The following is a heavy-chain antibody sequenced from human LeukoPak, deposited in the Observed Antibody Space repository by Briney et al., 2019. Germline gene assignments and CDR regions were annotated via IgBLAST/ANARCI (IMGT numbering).Heavy chain of an antibody. D-gene: IGHD2-15*01. V-gene: IGHV4-39*07. J-gene: IGHJ5*02. CDR1: GGSISSSSYY. CDR2: INHSGST. Sequence: SETLSLTCTVSGGSISSSSYYWGWIRQPPGKGLEWIGEINHSGSTNYNPSLKSRVTISVDTSKNQFSLKLSSVTAADTAVYYCARGLWLVAARGWFDPWGQGTLVTVSS. CDR3: ARGLWLVAARGWFDP.